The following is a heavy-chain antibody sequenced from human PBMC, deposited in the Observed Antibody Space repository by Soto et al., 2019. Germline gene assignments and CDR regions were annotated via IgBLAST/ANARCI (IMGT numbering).Heavy chain of an antibody. CDR2: IIPIYGKT. J-gene: IGHJ6*02. D-gene: IGHD2-15*01. CDR3: ARCEVVGLTPSHNSYGMDI. CDR1: GGTFSRYA. V-gene: IGHV1-69*06. Sequence: QVQLVQSGAEVKKPGSSVKVSCKASGGTFSRYAISWVRQAPGQGLEWRGGIIPIYGKTDYAKKFQGRVTVTADKSTNTAHTELRSLQSADTAVYSSARCEVVGLTPSHNSYGMDIWGLGNTVTVSS.